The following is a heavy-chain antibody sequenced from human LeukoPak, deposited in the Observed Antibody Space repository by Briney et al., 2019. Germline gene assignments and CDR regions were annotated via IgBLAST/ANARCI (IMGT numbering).Heavy chain of an antibody. CDR2: IYYSGST. CDR3: ARHGPSGSYEDWFDP. D-gene: IGHD3-10*01. V-gene: IGHV4-39*01. J-gene: IGHJ5*02. CDR1: GGSISSSSYY. Sequence: PSETLSLTCTVSGGSISSSSYYWGWIRQPPGKGLEWIGSIYYSGSTYYNPSLKSRVTISADTSKNQFSLKLSSVTAADTAVYYCARHGPSGSYEDWFDPWGQGTLVTVSS.